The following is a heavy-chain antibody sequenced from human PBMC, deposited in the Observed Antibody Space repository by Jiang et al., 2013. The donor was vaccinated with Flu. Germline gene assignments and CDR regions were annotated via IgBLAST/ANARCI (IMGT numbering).Heavy chain of an antibody. CDR1: GYSFTSYW. CDR2: IDPSDSYT. CDR3: ARQGGSCPHAFDI. V-gene: IGHV5-10-1*01. J-gene: IGHJ3*02. Sequence: PGESLRISCKGSGYSFTSYWISWVRQMPGKGLEWMGRIDPSDSYTNYSPSFEGHVTISADKSISTAYLQWSSLKASDTAMYYCARQGGSCPHAFDIWGQGTMVTVSS. D-gene: IGHD1-26*01.